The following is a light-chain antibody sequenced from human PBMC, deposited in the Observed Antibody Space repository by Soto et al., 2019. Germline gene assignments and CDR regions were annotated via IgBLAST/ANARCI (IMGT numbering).Light chain of an antibody. V-gene: IGKV3-15*01. Sequence: EIMMTQSPATLSVSPGESATLSCRASQSVSNNLAWYQHQPGQAPRLLIYYASTRATGIPARFSGSGSGTEFTLTISSLQSEDFALYYCQQYNDWPPITFGQGTRLEIK. CDR1: QSVSNN. CDR3: QQYNDWPPIT. CDR2: YAS. J-gene: IGKJ5*01.